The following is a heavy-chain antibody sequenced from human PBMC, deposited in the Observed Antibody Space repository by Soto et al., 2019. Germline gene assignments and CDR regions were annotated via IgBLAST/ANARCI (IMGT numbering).Heavy chain of an antibody. CDR1: GGSISSGDYY. CDR3: AREGVYYGSGRGAFDI. V-gene: IGHV4-30-4*01. D-gene: IGHD3-10*01. Sequence: SETLSLTCTVSGGSISSGDYYWSWIRQPPGKGLEWIGYIYYSGSTYYNPSLKGRVTISVDTSKNQFSLKLSSVTAADTAVYYCAREGVYYGSGRGAFDIWGQGKMVT. J-gene: IGHJ3*02. CDR2: IYYSGST.